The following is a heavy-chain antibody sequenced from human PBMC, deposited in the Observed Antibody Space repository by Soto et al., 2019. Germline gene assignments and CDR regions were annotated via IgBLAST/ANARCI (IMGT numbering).Heavy chain of an antibody. CDR1: GGSISSYY. J-gene: IGHJ4*02. V-gene: IGHV4-59*01. Sequence: SETLSLTCTVSGGSISSYYWSWIRQPPGKGLEWIGYIYYSGSTNYNPSLKSRVTISVDTSKNQFSLKLSSVTAADTAMYYCARANDYLGSWGQGTLVTVSS. CDR3: ARANDYLGS. CDR2: IYYSGST.